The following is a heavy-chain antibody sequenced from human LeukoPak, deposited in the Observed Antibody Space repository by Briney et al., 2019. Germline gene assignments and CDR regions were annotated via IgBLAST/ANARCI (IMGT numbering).Heavy chain of an antibody. CDR2: IYYSGST. V-gene: IGHV4-39*07. CDR1: GGSISSSSYY. CDR3: ARDSDNYDTSGYYYIPFDY. Sequence: PSETLSLTCTVSGGSISSSSYYWGWIRQPPGKGLEWIGSIYYSGSTYYNPSLKSRVTISVDTSKNQFSLKLSSVTAADTAVYYCARDSDNYDTSGYYYIPFDYWGQGTLVTVSS. D-gene: IGHD3-22*01. J-gene: IGHJ4*02.